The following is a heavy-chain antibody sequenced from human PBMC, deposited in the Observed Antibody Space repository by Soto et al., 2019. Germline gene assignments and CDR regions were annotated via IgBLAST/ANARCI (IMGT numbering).Heavy chain of an antibody. V-gene: IGHV3-30*18. CDR2: ISYDGNVA. Sequence: QVQLVESEGGVVQPGRSLRLSCAASGFTFSNYGMHGVRQAPGKGLEWVTVISYDGNVAYYADSVKGRFTSSRDNSKNTLYLQMNSLRTEDTAVYYCAKEGPITNWYFDCWGQGTLVTVSS. CDR1: GFTFSNYG. J-gene: IGHJ4*02. CDR3: AKEGPITNWYFDC. D-gene: IGHD1-1*01.